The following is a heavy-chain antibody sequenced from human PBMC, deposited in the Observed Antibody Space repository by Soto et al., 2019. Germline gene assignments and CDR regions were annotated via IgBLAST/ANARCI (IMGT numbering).Heavy chain of an antibody. V-gene: IGHV4-30-2*01. Sequence: SETLSLTCAVSGGSISSGGYSWSWIRQPPGKGLEWIGYIYHSGSTYYNPSLKSRVTISVDRSKNQFSLELSSVTAADTAVYYCARGGVDYYDSSGYYFSPYYFDYWGQGTLVTVSS. J-gene: IGHJ4*02. CDR3: ARGGVDYYDSSGYYFSPYYFDY. CDR2: IYHSGST. CDR1: GGSISSGGYS. D-gene: IGHD3-22*01.